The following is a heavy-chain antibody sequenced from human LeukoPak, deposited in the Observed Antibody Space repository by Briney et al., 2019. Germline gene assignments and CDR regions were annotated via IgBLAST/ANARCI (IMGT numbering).Heavy chain of an antibody. V-gene: IGHV3-30*04. Sequence: GGSLRLSCEASGFTFSSYAMHWVRQAPGKGLEWVAVIAFDGSNKYYADSVKGRLTISRDNSKNTLYLQMNSLRAEDTAVYYCAREPLGVVVVVAATGYFDYWGQGTLVTVFS. CDR3: AREPLGVVVVVAATGYFDY. CDR1: GFTFSSYA. CDR2: IAFDGSNK. D-gene: IGHD2-15*01. J-gene: IGHJ4*02.